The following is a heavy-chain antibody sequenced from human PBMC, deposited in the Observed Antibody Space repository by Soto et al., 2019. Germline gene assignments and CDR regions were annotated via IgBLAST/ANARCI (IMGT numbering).Heavy chain of an antibody. CDR3: ARELDIVVVPAEIDY. V-gene: IGHV3-48*01. CDR1: GFTFSSYS. CDR2: ISSSSSTI. D-gene: IGHD2-2*03. Sequence: GGSLRLSCAASGFTFSSYSMNWVRQAPGKGLEWVSYISSSSSTIYYADSVKGRFTISRDNAKNSLYLQMNSLRAEDTAVYYCARELDIVVVPAEIDYWGQGTLVTVSS. J-gene: IGHJ4*02.